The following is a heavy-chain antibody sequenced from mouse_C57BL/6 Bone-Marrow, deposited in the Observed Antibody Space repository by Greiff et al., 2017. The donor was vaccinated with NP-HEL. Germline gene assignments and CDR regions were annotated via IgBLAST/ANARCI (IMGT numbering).Heavy chain of an antibody. CDR1: GYTFTSYG. J-gene: IGHJ2*01. Sequence: LEESGAELARPGASVKLSCKASGYTFTSYGISWVKQRTGQGLEWIGEIYPRSGNTYYNEKFKGKATLTADKSSSTAYMELRSLTSEDSAVYFCARKETGFDYWGQGTTLTVSS. V-gene: IGHV1-81*01. D-gene: IGHD4-1*01. CDR3: ARKETGFDY. CDR2: IYPRSGNT.